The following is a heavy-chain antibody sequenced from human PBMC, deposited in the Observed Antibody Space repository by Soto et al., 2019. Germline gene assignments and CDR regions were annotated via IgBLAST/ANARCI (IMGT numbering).Heavy chain of an antibody. CDR3: ANRQGFGGDIVTKAGLDY. Sequence: HPGGSVRLSCAASVVTFNNYGMYWVRQAAGKGLEWVAVISYDGSKKFYAASVKGRFTISRDNSKNTLYLQMNSLRAEDTAVYYCANRQGFGGDIVTKAGLDYWGKG. CDR1: VVTFNNYG. J-gene: IGHJ4*02. D-gene: IGHD3-16*02. CDR2: ISYDGSKK. V-gene: IGHV3-30*18.